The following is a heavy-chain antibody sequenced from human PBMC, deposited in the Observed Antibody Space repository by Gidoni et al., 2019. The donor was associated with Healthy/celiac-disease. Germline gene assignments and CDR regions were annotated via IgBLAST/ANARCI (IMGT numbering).Heavy chain of an antibody. Sequence: QVQLVASGGGVVQPGRSLSLSCAASGFTSSSYAMHWVRQAPGKGLEWVAVIWYDGSNKYYADSVKGRFTISRDNSKNTLYLQMNSLRAEDTAVYYCARDRNDILTGYNLNAFDIWGQGTMVTVSS. CDR2: IWYDGSNK. J-gene: IGHJ3*02. CDR3: ARDRNDILTGYNLNAFDI. V-gene: IGHV3-33*01. CDR1: GFTSSSYA. D-gene: IGHD3-9*01.